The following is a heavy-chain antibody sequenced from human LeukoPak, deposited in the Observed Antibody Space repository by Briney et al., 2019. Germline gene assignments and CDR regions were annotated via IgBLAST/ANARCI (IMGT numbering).Heavy chain of an antibody. J-gene: IGHJ4*02. CDR2: IHHSGST. CDR3: ARVSGYCPDGVCRFDY. Sequence: SETLSLTCTVSGYSISSGYYWGWIRQPPGKGLEWIGNIHHSGSTYYNPSLKSRVTISVDTSKNQLSLKLSSVTAADTAVYYCARVSGYCPDGVCRFDYWGQGTLVTVSS. D-gene: IGHD2-8*01. CDR1: GYSISSGYY. V-gene: IGHV4-38-2*02.